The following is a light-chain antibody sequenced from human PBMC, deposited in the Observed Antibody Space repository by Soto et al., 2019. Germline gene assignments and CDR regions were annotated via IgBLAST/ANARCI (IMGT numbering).Light chain of an antibody. Sequence: DIVMTQSPDSLAVSRGGRATINCKSSQRVLYSSNNKNYLAWYQQKPGQPPKLLIYWASTRESGVPDRFSGSGSGTDFTLTISSLQAEDVAVYYCQQYYSTPPYTFGQGTKLEIK. CDR2: WAS. V-gene: IGKV4-1*01. CDR3: QQYYSTPPYT. J-gene: IGKJ2*01. CDR1: QRVLYSSNNKNY.